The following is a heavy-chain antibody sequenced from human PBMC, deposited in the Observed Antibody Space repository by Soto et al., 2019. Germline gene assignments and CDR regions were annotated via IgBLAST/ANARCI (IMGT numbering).Heavy chain of an antibody. CDR1: GYTLTELS. CDR3: ATDLWGSGWYRDY. J-gene: IGHJ4*02. V-gene: IGHV1-24*01. D-gene: IGHD6-19*01. Sequence: GAAVKVSCKVSGYTLTELSMHWVRQAPGKGLEWMGGFDPEDGETIYAQKFQGRVTMTEDTSTDTAYMELSSLRSEDTAVYYCATDLWGSGWYRDYWGQGTLVTVSS. CDR2: FDPEDGET.